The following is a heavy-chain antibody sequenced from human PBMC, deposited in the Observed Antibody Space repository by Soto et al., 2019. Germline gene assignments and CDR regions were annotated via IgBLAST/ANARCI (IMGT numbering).Heavy chain of an antibody. V-gene: IGHV1-69*13. J-gene: IGHJ6*02. CDR3: ASARTIFGVVTPPNYYGMDV. Sequence: SVKVSCKASGCTFSSYAISWVRQAPGQGLEWMGGIIPIFGTANYAQKFQGRVTITADESTSTAYMELSSLRSEDTAVYYCASARTIFGVVTPPNYYGMDVWGQGTTVTVSS. CDR2: IIPIFGTA. D-gene: IGHD3-3*01. CDR1: GCTFSSYA.